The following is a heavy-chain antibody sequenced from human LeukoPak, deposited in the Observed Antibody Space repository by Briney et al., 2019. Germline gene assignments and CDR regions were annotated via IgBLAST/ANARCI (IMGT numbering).Heavy chain of an antibody. D-gene: IGHD3-10*01. V-gene: IGHV4-31*03. J-gene: IGHJ4*02. CDR1: GGSISSGGYY. CDR2: IYYSGST. Sequence: PSETLSLTCTVSGGSISSGGYYWSWIRQHPGKGLEWIGYIYYSGSTYYNPSLKSRVTISVDTSKNQFSLKPNSVTAADTAVYYCARGVNQLLWFGELFPHYFDSWGQGTLVTVSS. CDR3: ARGVNQLLWFGELFPHYFDS.